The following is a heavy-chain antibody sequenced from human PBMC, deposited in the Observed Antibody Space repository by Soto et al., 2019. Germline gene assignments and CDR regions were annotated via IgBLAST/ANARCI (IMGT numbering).Heavy chain of an antibody. Sequence: GASVKVSCKASGGTFSSYAIGWVRQAPGQGLEWMGGIIPIFGTANYAQKFQGRVTITADESTSTAYMELSSLRSEDTAVYYCARDHSSGYYYGLYDYWGQGTLVTVSS. CDR1: GGTFSSYA. D-gene: IGHD3-22*01. J-gene: IGHJ4*02. V-gene: IGHV1-69*13. CDR2: IIPIFGTA. CDR3: ARDHSSGYYYGLYDY.